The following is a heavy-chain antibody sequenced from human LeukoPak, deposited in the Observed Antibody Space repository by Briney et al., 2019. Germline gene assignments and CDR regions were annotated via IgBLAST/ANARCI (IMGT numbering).Heavy chain of an antibody. V-gene: IGHV4-34*01. D-gene: IGHD4-11*01. CDR3: ARGGHDYSNYLGWFDP. J-gene: IGHJ5*02. CDR1: GVSFSGYY. Sequence: SETLSLTCAVYGVSFSGYYWSWIRQPPGKGLEWIGEINHSGSTNYNPSLKSRVTISVDTSKNQFSLKLSSVTAADTAVYYCARGGHDYSNYLGWFDPWGQGTLVIVSS. CDR2: INHSGST.